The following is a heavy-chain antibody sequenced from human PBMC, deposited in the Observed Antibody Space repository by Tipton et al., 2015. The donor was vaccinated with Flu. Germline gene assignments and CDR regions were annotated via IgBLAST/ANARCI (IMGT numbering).Heavy chain of an antibody. Sequence: SLRLSCAASEFTFSSFWMNWVRQAPGKGLEGVANIKPDGSEKYYVDSVKGRFTISRDNAKNLLFLQMNSLRAEDTAVYYCVRGGGPVAAIDYWGQGTLVTVSS. D-gene: IGHD6-19*01. CDR3: VRGGGPVAAIDY. CDR2: IKPDGSEK. V-gene: IGHV3-7*01. CDR1: EFTFSSFW. J-gene: IGHJ4*02.